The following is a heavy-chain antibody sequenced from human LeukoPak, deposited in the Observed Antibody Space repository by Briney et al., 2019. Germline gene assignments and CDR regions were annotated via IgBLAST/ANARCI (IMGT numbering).Heavy chain of an antibody. CDR1: GFTFSSYA. V-gene: IGHV3-23*01. CDR2: ISGSGGST. D-gene: IGHD2-2*01. Sequence: PGGSLRLSCAASGFTFSSYAMSWVRQAPGKGLEWVSAISGSGGSTYYADSVKGRFTISRDNSKNTLYLQMNSLRAEDTAVYYCAKAQDIVVVPAATTWGQGTLVTVSS. CDR3: AKAQDIVVVPAATT. J-gene: IGHJ5*02.